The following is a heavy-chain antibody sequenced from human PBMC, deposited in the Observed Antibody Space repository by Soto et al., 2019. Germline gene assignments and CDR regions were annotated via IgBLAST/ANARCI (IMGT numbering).Heavy chain of an antibody. D-gene: IGHD2-15*01. V-gene: IGHV1-18*04. Sequence: QVQLVQSGAEVKKPGASVKVSCKASGYTFTSYGISWVRQAPGQGLEWMGWISAYNGNTNYAQKLQGRVTMTTDTSTSTADMELRSLRSDDTAVYYCARDRYCSGGSCYPFDYWGQGTLVTVSS. CDR1: GYTFTSYG. CDR3: ARDRYCSGGSCYPFDY. CDR2: ISAYNGNT. J-gene: IGHJ4*02.